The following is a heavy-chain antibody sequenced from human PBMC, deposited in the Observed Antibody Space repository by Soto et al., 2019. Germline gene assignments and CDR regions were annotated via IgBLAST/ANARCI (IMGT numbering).Heavy chain of an antibody. CDR3: ARAFDCTNGVCYLYYFDY. CDR2: ISAYNGNT. CDR1: GYTFTSYG. V-gene: IGHV1-18*01. D-gene: IGHD2-8*01. J-gene: IGHJ4*02. Sequence: ASVQVSCKASGYTFTSYGISWVRQAPGQGLEWMGWISAYNGNTNYAQKLQGRVTMTTDTSTSTAYMELRSLRSDDTAVYYCARAFDCTNGVCYLYYFDYWGQGTRGTAS.